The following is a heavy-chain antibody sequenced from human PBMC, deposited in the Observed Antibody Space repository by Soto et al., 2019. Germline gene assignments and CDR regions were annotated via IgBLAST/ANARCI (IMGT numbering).Heavy chain of an antibody. V-gene: IGHV1-69*06. Sequence: EASVKVSCKASGGTFSSYAISWVRQAPGQGLEWMGGIIPIFGTANYAQKFQGRVTITADKSTSTAYMELSSLRSEDTAVYYCARGLVEMATTTISYYFDHWCQGTLGAVPS. D-gene: IGHD1-1*01. CDR2: IIPIFGTA. CDR3: ARGLVEMATTTISYYFDH. CDR1: GGTFSSYA. J-gene: IGHJ4*02.